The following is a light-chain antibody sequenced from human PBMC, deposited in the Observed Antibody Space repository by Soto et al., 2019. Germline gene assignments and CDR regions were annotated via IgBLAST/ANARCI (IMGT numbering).Light chain of an antibody. V-gene: IGKV3-20*01. J-gene: IGKJ1*01. Sequence: ELVWTQSPATLSLSPGERAILSGRASQSVSSYLAWYQQKPGQAPRLLIYCASSRATGIPDRFSGSGSGTDFNLTISSLETEDFAVYYCQQYGSSPRTFGQGTKVDIK. CDR2: CAS. CDR1: QSVSSY. CDR3: QQYGSSPRT.